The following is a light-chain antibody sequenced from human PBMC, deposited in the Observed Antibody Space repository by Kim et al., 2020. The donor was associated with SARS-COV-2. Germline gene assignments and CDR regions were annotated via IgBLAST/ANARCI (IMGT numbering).Light chain of an antibody. CDR3: SAWDNSLGDWV. J-gene: IGLJ3*02. CDR2: RNN. V-gene: IGLV10-54*04. CDR1: INNVGYPG. Sequence: QTTALTCTGNINNVGYPGAAWLQQHQGHPPKLLSYRNNKRPSGISERFSASRSGNTASLTITDLQPEDEADYYCSAWDNSLGDWVFGGGTQLTVL.